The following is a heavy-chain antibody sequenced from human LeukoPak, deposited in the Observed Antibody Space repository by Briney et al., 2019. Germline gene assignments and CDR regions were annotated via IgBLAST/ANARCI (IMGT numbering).Heavy chain of an antibody. CDR1: GFTVSSSY. D-gene: IGHD5-24*01. CDR3: AKEMATMNAFDI. J-gene: IGHJ3*02. CDR2: IYSGGST. Sequence: GGSLRPSCEASGFTVSSSYMSWVRRAPGKGLEWVSVIYSGGSTDYKDSVKDRFIISRDNSKNTLYLQMNSLRAEDTAVYYCAKEMATMNAFDIWGQGTMVTVSS. V-gene: IGHV3-66*01.